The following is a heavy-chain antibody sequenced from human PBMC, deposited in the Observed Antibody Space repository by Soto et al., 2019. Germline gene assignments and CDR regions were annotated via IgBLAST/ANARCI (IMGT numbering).Heavy chain of an antibody. CDR2: ISYDGSNK. CDR1: GFTFSSYG. D-gene: IGHD4-17*01. Sequence: QVQLVESGGGVGQPGRSLRLSCAASGFTFSSYGMHWVRQAPGKGLAWVAVISYDGSNKYYADSVKGRFTISRDNSKNTLYLQMNSLRAEDTAVYYCAKVATTVKFDYWGQGTLVTVSS. V-gene: IGHV3-30*18. J-gene: IGHJ4*02. CDR3: AKVATTVKFDY.